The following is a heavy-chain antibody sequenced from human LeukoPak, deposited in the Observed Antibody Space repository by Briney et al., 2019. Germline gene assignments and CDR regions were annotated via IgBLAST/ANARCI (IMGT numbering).Heavy chain of an antibody. CDR2: ISGSGGST. J-gene: IGHJ4*02. CDR3: AKSRAIITMVRGAPIDY. Sequence: GGSLRLSCAASGFTFSRYGMSWVRQAPGKGLEWVSAISGSGGSTYYADSVKGRFTISRDNSKNTLYLQMNSLRAEDTAVYYCAKSRAIITMVRGAPIDYWGQGTLVTVSS. V-gene: IGHV3-23*01. CDR1: GFTFSRYG. D-gene: IGHD3-10*01.